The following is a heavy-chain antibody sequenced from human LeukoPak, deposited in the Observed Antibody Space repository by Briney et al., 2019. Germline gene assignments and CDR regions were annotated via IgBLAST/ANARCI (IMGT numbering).Heavy chain of an antibody. Sequence: SETLSLTCTVSGDSISRSTYYWAWIRQPPGKGLEWIGSVYYGRSPYFNPSLESRATISVDTSKNHFSLKMSSVTAADTAVYYCARSSGTGTFSYWGQETLVTVSS. CDR3: ARSSGTGTFSY. V-gene: IGHV4-39*02. CDR1: GDSISRSTYY. D-gene: IGHD6-25*01. CDR2: VYYGRSP. J-gene: IGHJ4*02.